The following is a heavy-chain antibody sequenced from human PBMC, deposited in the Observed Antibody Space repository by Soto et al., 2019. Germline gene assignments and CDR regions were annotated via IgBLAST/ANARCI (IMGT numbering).Heavy chain of an antibody. CDR2: IYYSGST. CDR3: ARHDDGYNYHY. Sequence: SETLSLTCTFSGGSISSSSYYWGWIRQPPGKGLEWIGSIYYSGSTYYNPSLKSRVTISVDTSKNQFSLKLSSVTAADTAVYYCARHDDGYNYHYWGQGTLVTVSS. V-gene: IGHV4-39*01. J-gene: IGHJ4*02. CDR1: GGSISSSSYY. D-gene: IGHD5-12*01.